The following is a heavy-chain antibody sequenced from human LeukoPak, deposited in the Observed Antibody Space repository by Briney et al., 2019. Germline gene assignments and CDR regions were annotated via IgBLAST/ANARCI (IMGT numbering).Heavy chain of an antibody. CDR2: MNPNSGNT. D-gene: IGHD4-17*01. J-gene: IGHJ3*02. V-gene: IGHV1-8*01. Sequence: ASVKVSCKASGYTFTSYDINWVRQATGQGLEWMGWMNPNSGNTGYAQKFQGRVTMTRNTSISTVYMELSSLRSEDTAVYYCARRGDRDADDAFDIWGQGTMVTVSS. CDR3: ARRGDRDADDAFDI. CDR1: GYTFTSYD.